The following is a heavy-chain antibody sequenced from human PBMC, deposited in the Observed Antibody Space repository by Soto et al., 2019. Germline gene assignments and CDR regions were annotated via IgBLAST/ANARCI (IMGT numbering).Heavy chain of an antibody. CDR1: GGSISRYY. Sequence: SETLSLTCTVSGGSISRYYWSWIRQPPGKGLEWIGYIYHSGSTYYNPSLKSRVTISVDRSKNQFSLKLSSVTAADTAVYYCARGPPHVWGQGTLVTVSS. D-gene: IGHD3-16*01. J-gene: IGHJ4*02. CDR2: IYHSGST. V-gene: IGHV4-59*12. CDR3: ARGPPHV.